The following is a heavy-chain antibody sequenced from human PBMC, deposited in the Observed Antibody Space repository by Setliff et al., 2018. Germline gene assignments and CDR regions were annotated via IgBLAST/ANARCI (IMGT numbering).Heavy chain of an antibody. CDR3: AGDPPNSGWSFDY. J-gene: IGHJ4*02. Sequence: GGSLRLSCTASAFPFSIYSMHWVRQAPGKGLEWVSSISDSSFHIYYRDSVKGRFTISRDNARNSLYLQMNSLRADDTAVYYCAGDPPNSGWSFDYWGQGTLVTVSS. D-gene: IGHD6-19*01. CDR1: AFPFSIYS. V-gene: IGHV3-21*01. CDR2: ISDSSFHI.